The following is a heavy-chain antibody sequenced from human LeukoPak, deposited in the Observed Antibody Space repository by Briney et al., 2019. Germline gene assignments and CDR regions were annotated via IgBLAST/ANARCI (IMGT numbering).Heavy chain of an antibody. J-gene: IGHJ5*02. Sequence: PSETLSLTCTVSGGSISSYYWSWIRQPAGKGLEWIGRIYTSGSTNYNPSLKSRVTMSVDTSKNQFSLKLSSVTAADTAVYYCAREIVAVAGKGSWFDPWGQGTLVTVSS. V-gene: IGHV4-4*07. CDR1: GGSISSYY. CDR3: AREIVAVAGKGSWFDP. CDR2: IYTSGST. D-gene: IGHD6-19*01.